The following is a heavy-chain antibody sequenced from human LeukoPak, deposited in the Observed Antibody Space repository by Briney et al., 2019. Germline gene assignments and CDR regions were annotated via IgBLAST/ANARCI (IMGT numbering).Heavy chain of an antibody. CDR3: ARDEVTIFGVVTAEAFDI. J-gene: IGHJ3*02. CDR1: GFTFSSYE. Sequence: PGGSLRLSXAASGFTFSSYEMNWVRQAPGKGLEWVSYISSSGSTIYYADSVKGRFTIPRDNAKNSLYLQMNSLRAGDTAVYYCARDEVTIFGVVTAEAFDIWGQGTMVTVSS. D-gene: IGHD3-3*01. CDR2: ISSSGSTI. V-gene: IGHV3-48*03.